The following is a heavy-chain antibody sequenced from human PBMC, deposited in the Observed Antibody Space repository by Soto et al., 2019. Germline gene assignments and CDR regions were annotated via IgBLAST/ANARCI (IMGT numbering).Heavy chain of an antibody. CDR3: ARSSSGWYDAFDI. V-gene: IGHV3-30-3*01. J-gene: IGHJ3*02. CDR2: ISYDGSNK. CDR1: GFTFSSYA. Sequence: QVQLVESGGGVVQPGRSLRLSCAASGFTFSSYAMHWVRQAPGKGLEWVAVISYDGSNKYYADSVKGRFTISRDNSKNTLYLQRNSLRDEDTAVYYCARSSSGWYDAFDIWGQGTMVTVSS. D-gene: IGHD6-19*01.